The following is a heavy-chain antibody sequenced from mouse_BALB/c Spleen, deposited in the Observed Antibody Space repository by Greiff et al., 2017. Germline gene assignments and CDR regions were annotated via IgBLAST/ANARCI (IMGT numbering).Heavy chain of an antibody. D-gene: IGHD2-13*01. Sequence: QVQLQQSGPGLVAPSQSLSITCTVSGFSLTGYGVNWVRQPPGKCLEWLGMIWGDGSTDYNSALKSRLSISKDNSKSQVFLKMNSLQTDDTARYYCARDLDYWGFAYWGQGTLVTVSA. V-gene: IGHV2-6-7*01. CDR1: GFSLTGYG. CDR2: IWGDGST. CDR3: ARDLDYWGFAY. J-gene: IGHJ3*01.